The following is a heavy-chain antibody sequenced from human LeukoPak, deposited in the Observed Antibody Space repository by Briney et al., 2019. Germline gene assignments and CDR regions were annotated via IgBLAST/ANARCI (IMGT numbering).Heavy chain of an antibody. D-gene: IGHD6-13*01. J-gene: IGHJ5*02. CDR1: GYTFTGYY. Sequence: ASVKVSCKASGYTFTGYYMHWVRQAPGQGLEWMGWINPNSGGTNYAQKFQGRVTMTRDTSISTAYMELSRLRSEDTAAYYCARIAAAAIDWFDPWGQGTLVTVSS. V-gene: IGHV1-2*02. CDR3: ARIAAAAIDWFDP. CDR2: INPNSGGT.